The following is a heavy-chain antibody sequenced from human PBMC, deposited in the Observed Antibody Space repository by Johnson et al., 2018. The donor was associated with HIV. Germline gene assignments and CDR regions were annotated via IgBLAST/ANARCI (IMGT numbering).Heavy chain of an antibody. CDR1: GFTFSSYA. Sequence: QVQLVESGGGVVQPGRSLRLSCAASGFTFSSYAMHWVRQAPGKGLEWVAVISYDGSNKYYAASVKGRFTISRDNSKTTLYLQMNSLRAEDTDVYYCAKAPYGSGIRPGAFDIWGQGTMVTVSS. D-gene: IGHD3-10*01. CDR2: ISYDGSNK. J-gene: IGHJ3*02. CDR3: AKAPYGSGIRPGAFDI. V-gene: IGHV3-30-3*01.